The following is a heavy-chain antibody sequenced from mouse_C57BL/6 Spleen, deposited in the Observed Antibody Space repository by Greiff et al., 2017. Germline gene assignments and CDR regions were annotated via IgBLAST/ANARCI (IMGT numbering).Heavy chain of an antibody. D-gene: IGHD3-3*01. CDR1: GYTFTSYW. J-gene: IGHJ3*01. CDR3: ARTGTGGTWVCY. Sequence: QVQLQQPGAELVRPGSSVKLSCKASGYTFTSYWMHWVKQRPIQGLEWIGNIDPSDSETHYNQKFKDKATLTVDKSSSTAYMQLSSLTSADSAVYYCARTGTGGTWVCYGGQGNLVTV. CDR2: IDPSDSET. V-gene: IGHV1-52*01.